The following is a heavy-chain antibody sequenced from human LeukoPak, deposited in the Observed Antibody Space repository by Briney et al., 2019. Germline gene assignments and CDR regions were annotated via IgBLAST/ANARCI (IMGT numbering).Heavy chain of an antibody. V-gene: IGHV1-8*01. J-gene: IGHJ5*02. CDR1: GYTFTTYD. CDR3: ARELRSDSS. D-gene: IGHD2-15*01. Sequence: TVKVSCKASGYTFTTYDINWVRQATGQGLEWMGYTNPNSGRTEYAQRFLGRLTLSTDTATTTAYMELSRLTSEDTGTYYCARELRSDSSWGQGTLVTVSS. CDR2: TNPNSGRT.